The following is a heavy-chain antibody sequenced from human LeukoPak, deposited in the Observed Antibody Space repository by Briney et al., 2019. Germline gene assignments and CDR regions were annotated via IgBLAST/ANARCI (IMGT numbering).Heavy chain of an antibody. Sequence: ASVKVSCKASGYTFTSYAMHWVRQAPGQRLEWMGWINAGNGNTKYSQKFQGRVTITRDTSASTACMELSSLRSEDTAVYYCASVDGDPDYYYYGMDVWGQGTTVTVSS. V-gene: IGHV1-3*01. CDR1: GYTFTSYA. CDR3: ASVDGDPDYYYYGMDV. CDR2: INAGNGNT. D-gene: IGHD4-17*01. J-gene: IGHJ6*02.